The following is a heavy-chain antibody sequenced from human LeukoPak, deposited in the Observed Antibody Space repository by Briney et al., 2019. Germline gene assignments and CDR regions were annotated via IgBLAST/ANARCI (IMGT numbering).Heavy chain of an antibody. CDR3: ARESGSVTSEVDFDY. V-gene: IGHV3-7*01. Sequence: PGGSLRLSCAASGFTFSSYWMSWVRQAPGNGLEWVATIRQDGSQKYYVDSVKGRFTISRDNAKNSLYLQMNSLRAEDTAVYYCARESGSVTSEVDFDYWGQGTLVTVSS. CDR1: GFTFSSYW. D-gene: IGHD4-17*01. CDR2: IRQDGSQK. J-gene: IGHJ4*02.